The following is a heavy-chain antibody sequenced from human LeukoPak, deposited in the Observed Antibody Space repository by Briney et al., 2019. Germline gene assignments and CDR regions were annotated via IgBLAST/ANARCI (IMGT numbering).Heavy chain of an antibody. V-gene: IGHV1-69*05. D-gene: IGHD3-16*02. CDR1: GGTFSSYA. Sequence: SVKVSCKASGGTFSSYAISWMRQAPGQGLGWMGRIIPIFGTANYAQKFQGRVTITTDESTSTTYMELSSLRSEDTAVYYCALIPRYYDYVWGSYRSEYDAFDIWGQGTMVTVSS. CDR3: ALIPRYYDYVWGSYRSEYDAFDI. J-gene: IGHJ3*02. CDR2: IIPIFGTA.